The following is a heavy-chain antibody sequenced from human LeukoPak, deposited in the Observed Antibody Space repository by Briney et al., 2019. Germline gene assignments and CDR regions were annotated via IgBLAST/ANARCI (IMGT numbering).Heavy chain of an antibody. J-gene: IGHJ4*02. V-gene: IGHV4-59*06. D-gene: IGHD6-6*01. CDR3: AGSIAAQTVDY. Sequence: SETLSLTCAVYGGSFSGYYWSWIRQPPGKGLEWIGYIYYSGSTYYNPSLKSRVTISVDTSKNQFSLKLSSVTAADTAVYYCAGSIAAQTVDYWGQGTLVTVSS. CDR2: IYYSGST. CDR1: GGSFSGYY.